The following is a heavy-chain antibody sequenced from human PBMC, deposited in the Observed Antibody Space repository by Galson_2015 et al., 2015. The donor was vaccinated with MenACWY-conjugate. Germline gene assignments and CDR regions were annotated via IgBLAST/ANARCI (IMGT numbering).Heavy chain of an antibody. V-gene: IGHV4-34*01. D-gene: IGHD2-2*01. J-gene: IGHJ4*02. CDR1: GGSFSGYY. CDR3: ARGDCSSTRCYAAY. Sequence: ETLSLTCAVYGGSFSGYYWNWIRQPPGTGLEWIGEINHSGDTDYNSSLKSRVTISVDTSKNQFSLKLSSVTAADTAVYYCARGDCSSTRCYAAYWGQGTLVTVSS. CDR2: INHSGDT.